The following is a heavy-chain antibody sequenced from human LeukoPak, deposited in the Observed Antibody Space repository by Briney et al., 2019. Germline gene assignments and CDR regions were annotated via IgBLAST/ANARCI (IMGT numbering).Heavy chain of an antibody. CDR3: ARGWDQFDY. Sequence: GKSLRLSCAASGFTFRNYAIHWVRQAPGKGLEWVAVISYDGSNKYYADSVKGRFTISRDNSKNTLYLQMNSLRAEDTAVYYCARGWDQFDYWGQGTLVTVSS. CDR2: ISYDGSNK. V-gene: IGHV3-30*04. CDR1: GFTFRNYA. J-gene: IGHJ4*02. D-gene: IGHD1-26*01.